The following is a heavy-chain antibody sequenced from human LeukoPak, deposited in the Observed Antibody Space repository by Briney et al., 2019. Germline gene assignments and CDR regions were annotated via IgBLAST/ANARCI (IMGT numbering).Heavy chain of an antibody. CDR2: IIPIFGTA. Sequence: ASVKVSCKASGGTFSSYAISWVRQAPGQGLEWMGGIIPIFGTANYAQKFQGRVTITADESTSTAYMELSGLRSEDTAVYYCARGDNSGWYHYYYYMDVWGKGTTVTVSS. V-gene: IGHV1-69*13. CDR3: ARGDNSGWYHYYYYMDV. CDR1: GGTFSSYA. J-gene: IGHJ6*03. D-gene: IGHD6-19*01.